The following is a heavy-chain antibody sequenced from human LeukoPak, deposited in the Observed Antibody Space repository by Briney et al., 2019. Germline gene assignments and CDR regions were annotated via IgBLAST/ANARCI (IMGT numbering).Heavy chain of an antibody. J-gene: IGHJ4*02. D-gene: IGHD5-18*01. Sequence: GRSLRLPCAASGFTFSSYAMHWVRQAPGKGLEWVAVISYDGSNKYYADSVKGRFTISRDNSKNTLYLQMNSLRAEDTAVYYCARDEGHPHDLSNTAMAPGDYWGQGTLVTVSS. CDR1: GFTFSSYA. CDR3: ARDEGHPHDLSNTAMAPGDY. V-gene: IGHV3-30*04. CDR2: ISYDGSNK.